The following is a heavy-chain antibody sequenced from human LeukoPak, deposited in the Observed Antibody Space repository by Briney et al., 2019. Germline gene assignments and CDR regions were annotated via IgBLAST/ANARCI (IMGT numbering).Heavy chain of an antibody. D-gene: IGHD3-16*02. CDR2: IRSSGSTI. J-gene: IGHJ6*03. V-gene: IGHV3-11*01. Sequence: GGSLRLSCAASGFTFSDYYMSWIRQAPGKGLEWVSYIRSSGSTIYYADSVKGRFTISRDNAKNSLYLQMNSLRAEDTAVYYCSRDAAVMITFGGVIVTSYYYYYMNVGGKGTTVTVS. CDR1: GFTFSDYY. CDR3: SRDAAVMITFGGVIVTSYYYYYMNV.